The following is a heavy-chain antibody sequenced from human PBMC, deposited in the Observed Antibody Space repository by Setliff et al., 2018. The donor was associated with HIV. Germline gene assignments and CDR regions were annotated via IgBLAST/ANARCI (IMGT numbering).Heavy chain of an antibody. CDR1: GYSIRSSYW. CDR3: ARSALWFGKADWYVDL. Sequence: PSETLSLTCAVSGYSIRSSYWWGWIRQPPGKGLEWIGYLYNSRGTYYNPSLKSRVTMSVDTPKNQFSLKVRSVTAVDTAVYYCARSALWFGKADWYVDLWGRGTLVTVSS. D-gene: IGHD3-10*01. J-gene: IGHJ2*01. CDR2: LYNSRGT. V-gene: IGHV4-28*01.